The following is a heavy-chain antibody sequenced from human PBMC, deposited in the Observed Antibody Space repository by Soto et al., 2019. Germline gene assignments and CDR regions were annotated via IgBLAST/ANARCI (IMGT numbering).Heavy chain of an antibody. D-gene: IGHD3-10*01. V-gene: IGHV3-48*02. J-gene: IGHJ6*02. Sequence: SGGSLRLSCAASGFTFSSHTMNWVRPAPGKGLERISYITSTSSTKNYADSVKGRFTISRDNANNSLYLQKNSLRDEDTAVYYCARRITMVRGPYYYYAMDVWGQGTTVTVSS. CDR1: GFTFSSHT. CDR2: ITSTSSTK. CDR3: ARRITMVRGPYYYYAMDV.